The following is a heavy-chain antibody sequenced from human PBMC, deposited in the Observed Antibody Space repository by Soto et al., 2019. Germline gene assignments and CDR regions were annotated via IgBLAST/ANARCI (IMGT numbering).Heavy chain of an antibody. V-gene: IGHV3-48*03. CDR2: ITNSGTTI. J-gene: IGHJ4*02. CDR1: GFTFSSYE. D-gene: IGHD3-10*01. Sequence: GGSLRLSCAASGFTFSSYEMNWVRQAPGKGLEWVSYITNSGTTIYYADSVRGRFTISRDFSKNTVFLHMDSLRAEDTAVYYCAKDRDYPRDYFHYWGQGTLVTVSS. CDR3: AKDRDYPRDYFHY.